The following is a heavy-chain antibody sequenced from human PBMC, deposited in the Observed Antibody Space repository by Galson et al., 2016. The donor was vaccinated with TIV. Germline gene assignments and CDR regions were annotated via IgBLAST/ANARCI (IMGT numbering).Heavy chain of an antibody. CDR1: GASISADY. CDR3: ARHWDT. V-gene: IGHV4-59*08. CDR2: VYNGDIT. J-gene: IGHJ5*02. Sequence: SETLSLTCAVSGASISADYWSWIRQPPGGRLEWIAFVYNGDITNYNPSLKSRLTMSPDTSKNHFSLRLTSVTAADTAVYYCARHWDTWGQGTLVTVST.